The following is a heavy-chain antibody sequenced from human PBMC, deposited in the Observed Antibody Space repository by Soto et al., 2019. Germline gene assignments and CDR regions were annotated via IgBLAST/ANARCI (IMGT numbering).Heavy chain of an antibody. V-gene: IGHV2-5*02. D-gene: IGHD1-1*01. CDR3: AHRQGGYNWDDGDFDY. J-gene: IGHJ4*02. CDR2: IYWDDDK. CDR1: GFSLSTIGVG. Sequence: QITLKESGPPLVKPTQTLTLTCTFSGFSLSTIGVGVGWIRQPPGKALECLALIYWDDDKRYSPSLKSRLTITKDTSKNQVVLTMTNMDPVDTATYYCAHRQGGYNWDDGDFDYWGLGTLVTVSS.